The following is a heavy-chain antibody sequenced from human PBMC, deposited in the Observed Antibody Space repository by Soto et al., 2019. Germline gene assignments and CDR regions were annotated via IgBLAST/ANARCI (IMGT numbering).Heavy chain of an antibody. CDR1: GFTFSSYA. CDR3: AKSCPRYCSGGSCYTDY. CDR2: ISGSGGST. D-gene: IGHD2-15*01. V-gene: IGHV3-23*01. Sequence: GGSLRLSCAASGFTFSSYAMSWVRQAPGKGLEWVSAISGSGGSTYYADSVKGRFAISRDNSKNTLYLQRNSLRAEDTAVYYCAKSCPRYCSGGSCYTDYWGQGTLVTVSS. J-gene: IGHJ4*02.